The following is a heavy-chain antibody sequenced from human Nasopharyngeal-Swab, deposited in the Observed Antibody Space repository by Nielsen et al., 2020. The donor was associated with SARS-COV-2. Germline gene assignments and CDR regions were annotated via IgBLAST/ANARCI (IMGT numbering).Heavy chain of an antibody. CDR3: ARVVRELDLKYYFHYHYMDV. V-gene: IGHV4-34*01. D-gene: IGHD1-1*01. J-gene: IGHJ6*03. CDR1: AGSFSGYY. CDR2: INHGGGT. Sequence: SETLSLTCAVYAGSFSGYYWSWIRQSPGKGLEWVGEINHGGGTNYNPSLKSRVTISIDTSKNQFSLKLTSVTAADTAVYYCARVVRELDLKYYFHYHYMDVWGKGTTVTVPS.